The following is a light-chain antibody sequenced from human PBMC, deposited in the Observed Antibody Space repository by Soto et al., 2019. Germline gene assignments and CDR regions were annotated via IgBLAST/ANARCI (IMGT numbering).Light chain of an antibody. J-gene: IGLJ2*01. V-gene: IGLV2-23*01. CDR1: SSDVGTYNL. Sequence: QSALTQPASVSGSPRQSITISCTGTSSDVGTYNLVSWYQQRPGKAPKLMIYEGTKRPSGISNRFSGSKSGNTASLTISGLQAEDEADYYCCSYAGITTSVVFGGGTQLTVL. CDR2: EGT. CDR3: CSYAGITTSVV.